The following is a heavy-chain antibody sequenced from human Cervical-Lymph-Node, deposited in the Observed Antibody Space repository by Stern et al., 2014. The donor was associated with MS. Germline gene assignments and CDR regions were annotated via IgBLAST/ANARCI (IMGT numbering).Heavy chain of an antibody. CDR1: GFSLSTSGVG. CDR3: ANWRRTRYSSSSSSLWYFDL. Sequence: QVTLKESGPTLVKPTQTLTLTCTFSGFSLSTSGVGVGWIRQPPGKALEWLALIYWDDDKRYSPSLKSRLTITKDTSKNQVVLTMTNMDPVDTATYYCANWRRTRYSSSSSSLWYFDLWGRGTLVTVSS. D-gene: IGHD6-6*01. V-gene: IGHV2-5*02. CDR2: IYWDDDK. J-gene: IGHJ2*01.